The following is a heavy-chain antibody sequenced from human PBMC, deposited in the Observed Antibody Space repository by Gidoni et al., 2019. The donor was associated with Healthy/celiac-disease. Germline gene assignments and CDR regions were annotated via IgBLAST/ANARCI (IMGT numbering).Heavy chain of an antibody. CDR3: ARVVAVAGTVDY. Sequence: QVQLQESGPGLVKPSQTLSLTCTVSGGSISSGSYYWSWIRQPAGKGLEWIGRIYTSGSTNYNPSLKSRVTISVDTSKNQFSLKLSSVTAADTAVYYCARVVAVAGTVDYWGQGTLVTVSS. CDR2: IYTSGST. V-gene: IGHV4-61*02. J-gene: IGHJ4*02. D-gene: IGHD6-19*01. CDR1: GGSISSGSYY.